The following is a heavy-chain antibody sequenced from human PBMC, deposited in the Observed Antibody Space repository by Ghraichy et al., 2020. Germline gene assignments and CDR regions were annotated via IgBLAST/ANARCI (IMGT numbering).Heavy chain of an antibody. V-gene: IGHV4-39*01. CDR1: GGSISSSSYY. CDR3: ARHPSYDYGDYWSPTFFDY. CDR2: IYYSGST. D-gene: IGHD4-17*01. Sequence: SETLSLTCTVSGGSISSSSYYWGWIRQPPGKGLEWIGSIYYSGSTYYNPSLKSRVTISVDTSKNQFSLKLSSVTAADTAVYYCARHPSYDYGDYWSPTFFDYWGQGTLVTVSS. J-gene: IGHJ4*02.